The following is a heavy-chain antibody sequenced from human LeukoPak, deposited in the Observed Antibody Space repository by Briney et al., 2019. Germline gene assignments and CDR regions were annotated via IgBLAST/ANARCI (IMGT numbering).Heavy chain of an antibody. CDR2: ISGSGLNA. D-gene: IGHD6-19*01. CDR3: AARPPIAVAGPFDY. Sequence: GGSLRLSRAATGFTFSSHAMGWVRQAPGKGLEWVSTISGSGLNAYYVDSVEGRFTISRDNSKNTLYLQMSSLRAEDTAIYYCAARPPIAVAGPFDYWGQGTLVTVSS. V-gene: IGHV3-23*01. J-gene: IGHJ4*02. CDR1: GFTFSSHA.